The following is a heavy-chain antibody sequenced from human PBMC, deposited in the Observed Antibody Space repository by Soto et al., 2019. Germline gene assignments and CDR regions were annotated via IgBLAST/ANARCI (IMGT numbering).Heavy chain of an antibody. CDR3: ARDSTMVRGLSYFDY. Sequence: GASVKVSCKASGGTFSSYAISWVRQAPGQGLEWMGGIIPIFGTANYAQKFQGRVTITADESTSTAYMELSSLRSEDTAVYYCARDSTMVRGLSYFDYWGQGALVTVSS. V-gene: IGHV1-69*13. D-gene: IGHD3-10*01. J-gene: IGHJ4*02. CDR2: IIPIFGTA. CDR1: GGTFSSYA.